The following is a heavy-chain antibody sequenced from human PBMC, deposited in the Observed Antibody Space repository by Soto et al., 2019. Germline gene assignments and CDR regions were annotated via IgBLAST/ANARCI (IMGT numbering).Heavy chain of an antibody. J-gene: IGHJ4*02. D-gene: IGHD2-8*01. CDR1: GGSISTYY. CDR3: ARGGHCTNGVCSALDY. CDR2: IYYGGSA. V-gene: IGHV4-59*08. Sequence: QVQLQESGPGLVKPSGTLSLTCTVSGGSISTYYWSWIRQPPGKGLEWIGYIYYGGSANYNPSLKSRVTISVDTSKKRFSLKLSSVTAADTAVYYCARGGHCTNGVCSALDYWGQGTLVTVSS.